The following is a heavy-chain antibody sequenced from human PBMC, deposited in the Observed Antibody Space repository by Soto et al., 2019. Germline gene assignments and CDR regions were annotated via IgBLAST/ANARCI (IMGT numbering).Heavy chain of an antibody. V-gene: IGHV1-18*01. CDR1: GYTFTSYG. D-gene: IGHD6-19*01. CDR2: IIAINGST. CDR3: ARARTYSSGWYDLGY. J-gene: IGHJ4*02. Sequence: APVQVSCKASGYTFTSYGIGWARQAPGQGLERMGWIIAINGSTNYAQKFQGRVTMTTDTSTSTGYMELSSLRSEDTAVYFCARARTYSSGWYDLGYWGQGTLVPVSS.